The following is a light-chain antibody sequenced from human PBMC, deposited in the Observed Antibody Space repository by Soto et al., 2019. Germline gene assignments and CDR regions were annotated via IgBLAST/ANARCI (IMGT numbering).Light chain of an antibody. CDR2: DVS. Sequence: QSALTQPASVSGSPGQSITISCTGTSSDVGGYNYVSWYQQHPGKDPKLIIYDVSNRTSGVSNRCSGSKSGNTASLTSARLQAEDEADYDCSSYTSSSTQVFGGGTKLPVL. J-gene: IGLJ2*01. CDR3: SSYTSSSTQV. V-gene: IGLV2-14*01. CDR1: SSDVGGYNY.